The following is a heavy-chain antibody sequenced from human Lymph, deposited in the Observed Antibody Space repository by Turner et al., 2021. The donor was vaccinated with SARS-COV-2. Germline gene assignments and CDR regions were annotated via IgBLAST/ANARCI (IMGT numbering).Heavy chain of an antibody. CDR2: ITNDGSNK. D-gene: IGHD5-12*01. Sequence: QVPLLQSGAVVVQPGRSLSLSCAASGFTFSSYCMHWVRQAPGKGLGWVAVITNDGSNKDYADYVKGRFTISRDNSKNTQDQQMNSLRAEDTAVYYCEKARDGYKFFTIDYWGQGTLVTVSS. CDR3: EKARDGYKFFTIDY. CDR1: GFTFSSYC. J-gene: IGHJ4*02. V-gene: IGHV3-30*18.